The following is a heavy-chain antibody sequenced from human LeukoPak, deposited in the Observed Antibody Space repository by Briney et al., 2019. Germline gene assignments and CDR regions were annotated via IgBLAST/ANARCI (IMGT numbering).Heavy chain of an antibody. Sequence: SETLSLTCTVSVGSITTYYWSWIRQPPGKGLEWIGYIYYSGSTNYNPPLKSRVIISVDTSKNQFSLNLSSVTAADTAVYYCARSERYNSGWYFYFDYWGQGTLVTVSS. CDR2: IYYSGST. CDR3: ARSERYNSGWYFYFDY. V-gene: IGHV4-59*01. CDR1: VGSITTYY. J-gene: IGHJ4*02. D-gene: IGHD6-19*01.